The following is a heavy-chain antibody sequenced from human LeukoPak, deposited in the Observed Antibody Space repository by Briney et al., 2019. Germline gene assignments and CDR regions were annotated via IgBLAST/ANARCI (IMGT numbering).Heavy chain of an antibody. CDR1: GFTFSSYA. Sequence: PGGSLRLSRAASGFTFSSYAMSRVRQAPGKGLEWVSAISGSGGSTYYADSVKGRFTISRDNSKNTLYLQMNSLRAEDTAVYYCAKEEWELRSRHYDYWGQGTLVTVSS. V-gene: IGHV3-23*01. CDR2: ISGSGGST. CDR3: AKEEWELRSRHYDY. D-gene: IGHD1-26*01. J-gene: IGHJ4*02.